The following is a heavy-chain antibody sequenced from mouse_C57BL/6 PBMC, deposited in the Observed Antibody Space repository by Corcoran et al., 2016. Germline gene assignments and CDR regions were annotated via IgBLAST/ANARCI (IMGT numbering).Heavy chain of an antibody. J-gene: IGHJ2*01. CDR3: AREDYYYVSLFDY. V-gene: IGHV3-6*01. Sequence: DVQLQESGPGLVKPSQSLSLTCSVTGYSITSGYYWNWIRQFPGNKLEWMGYISYDGSNNYNPSLKNRISITRDTSKNQFFLKLNSVTTEDTATYYCAREDYYYVSLFDYWGQGTTLTVSS. CDR2: ISYDGSN. CDR1: GYSITSGYY. D-gene: IGHD1-1*01.